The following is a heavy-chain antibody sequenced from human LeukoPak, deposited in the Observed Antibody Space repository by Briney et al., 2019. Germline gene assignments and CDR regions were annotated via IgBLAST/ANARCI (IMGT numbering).Heavy chain of an antibody. V-gene: IGHV4-34*01. J-gene: IGHJ5*02. CDR3: ARVRGLRFRFWFDP. D-gene: IGHD5-12*01. CDR1: VGSFSGYY. CDR2: INHSENT. Sequence: PSETLSLTCAVYVGSFSGYYWSWIRQPPGKGLEWMGEINHSENTNYNPSLKSRVTISVDTSKNQFSLKLSSVTAADTAVYYCARVRGLRFRFWFDPWGQGTLVTVSS.